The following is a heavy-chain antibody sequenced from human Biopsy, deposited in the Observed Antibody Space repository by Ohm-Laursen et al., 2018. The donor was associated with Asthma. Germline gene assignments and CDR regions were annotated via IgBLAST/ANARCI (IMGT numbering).Heavy chain of an antibody. J-gene: IGHJ4*02. CDR3: AREGIAVAHFDY. CDR2: ISYDGSNK. V-gene: IGHV3-30-3*01. CDR1: GFTFSSYA. Sequence: RSLRLSCAASGFTFSSYAMHWVRQAPGEGLEWVAVISYDGSNKYYADSVKGRFTISRDNSKNTLYLQMNSLRAEDTAVYYCAREGIAVAHFDYWGQGTLVTVSS. D-gene: IGHD6-19*01.